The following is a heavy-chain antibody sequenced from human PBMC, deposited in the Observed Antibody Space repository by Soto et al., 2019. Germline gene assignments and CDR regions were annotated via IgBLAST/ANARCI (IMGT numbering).Heavy chain of an antibody. CDR2: IYLSGST. J-gene: IGHJ4*02. D-gene: IGHD6-19*01. CDR1: GDSVNSDNYY. CDR3: ARHRAVAGLDY. V-gene: IGHV4-30-4*01. Sequence: QVQLQESGPGLVKPSETLSLTCDVFGDSVNSDNYYWTWIRQPPGKDLEWIGNIYLSGSTYYNPSLNSRVTLSIDTSKHHFSLKLTSVTAADTAMYYCARHRAVAGLDYWGQGTLVTVSS.